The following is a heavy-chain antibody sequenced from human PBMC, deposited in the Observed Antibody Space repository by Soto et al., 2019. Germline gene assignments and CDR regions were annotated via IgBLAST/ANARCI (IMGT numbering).Heavy chain of an antibody. D-gene: IGHD3-22*01. CDR1: GFTFSSYE. V-gene: IGHV3-48*03. J-gene: IGHJ4*02. CDR2: ISSSGSTI. CDR3: ATEETYYYDSSGYLFDY. Sequence: EVQLVESGGGLVQPGGSLRLSCAASGFTFSSYEMNWVRQAPGKGLEWVSYISSSGSTIYYADSVKGRFTISRDNAKNSLYLQMNSLRAEDTAVYYCATEETYYYDSSGYLFDYWGQGTLVTVSS.